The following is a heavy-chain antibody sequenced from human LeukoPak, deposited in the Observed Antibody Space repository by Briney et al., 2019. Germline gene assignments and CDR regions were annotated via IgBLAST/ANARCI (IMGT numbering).Heavy chain of an antibody. Sequence: ASVKVCCMASGYALTGNDFYWVRQAPGQGLDYIGSVNPFTGDTNYAQKFQGRVTMTRDTSRDTAYMELSGLTSDDTAMYYCATRPRPVTIGPFDYWGQGTLVTVSS. CDR1: GYALTGND. CDR3: ATRPRPVTIGPFDY. V-gene: IGHV1-2*02. CDR2: VNPFTGDT. J-gene: IGHJ4*02. D-gene: IGHD2-21*02.